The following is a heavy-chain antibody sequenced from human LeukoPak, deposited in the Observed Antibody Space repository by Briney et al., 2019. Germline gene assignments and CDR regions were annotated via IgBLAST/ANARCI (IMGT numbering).Heavy chain of an antibody. CDR3: AQTTGTVTFYYMDV. V-gene: IGHV1-69*06. J-gene: IGHJ6*03. CDR1: GYTFTSYG. D-gene: IGHD3-16*01. Sequence: GASVKVSCKASGYTFTSYGISWVRQAPGQGLEWMGGIIPIFGTVNHAQKFRGRVTITADKSTSTAYMELSSLRSEDTAVYYCAQTTGTVTFYYMDVWGKGTTVTVSS. CDR2: IIPIFGTV.